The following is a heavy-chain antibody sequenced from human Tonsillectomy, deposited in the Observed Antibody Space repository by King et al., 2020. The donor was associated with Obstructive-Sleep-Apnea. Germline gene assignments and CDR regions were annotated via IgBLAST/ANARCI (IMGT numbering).Heavy chain of an antibody. V-gene: IGHV5-51*01. D-gene: IGHD3-22*01. CDR1: GYTFTSHW. CDR3: AVDYDTSGYYYGLDY. CDR2: TFPGYSIS. Sequence: VQLVESGAEVKKPGESLKISGQGTGYTFTSHWIALVRQMPGKGLEWMGITFPGYSISIYSPSFQGQVTFSADESISTAYLQWSSLKASDTAIYYCAVDYDTSGYYYGLDYWGQGTLVTVSS. J-gene: IGHJ4*02.